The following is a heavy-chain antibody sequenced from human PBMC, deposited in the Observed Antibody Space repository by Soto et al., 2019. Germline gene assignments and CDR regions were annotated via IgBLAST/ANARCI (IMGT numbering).Heavy chain of an antibody. V-gene: IGHV5-10-1*01. CDR3: ARHRQWLEGGWFDP. J-gene: IGHJ5*02. CDR2: IGPSDSYT. CDR1: GYSFTSYW. Sequence: ESLKMSCKSSGYSFTSYWISWVRQVPGKGLEWMGRIGPSDSYTNYSPSFQGHVTISADKSISTAYPQWSSLKASDTAMYYCARHRQWLEGGWFDPWGQGTLVTVSS. D-gene: IGHD6-19*01.